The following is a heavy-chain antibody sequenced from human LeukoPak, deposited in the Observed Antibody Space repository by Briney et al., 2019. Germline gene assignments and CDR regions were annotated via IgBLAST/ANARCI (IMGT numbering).Heavy chain of an antibody. CDR1: GYTFTSYD. D-gene: IGHD3-10*01. V-gene: IGHV1-8*01. J-gene: IGHJ4*02. CDR3: AKSSSGIPKLWFGDRSPASHFDY. CDR2: MNPNSGNT. Sequence: ASVKVSCKASGYTFTSYDINWVRQATGQGLEWMGWMNPNSGNTGYAQKFQGRVTMTRNTSISTAYMELSSLRSEDTAVYYCAKSSSGIPKLWFGDRSPASHFDYWGQGTLVTVSS.